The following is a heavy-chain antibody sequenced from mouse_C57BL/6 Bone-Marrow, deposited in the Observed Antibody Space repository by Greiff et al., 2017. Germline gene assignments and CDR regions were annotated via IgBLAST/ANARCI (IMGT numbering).Heavy chain of an antibody. D-gene: IGHD1-1*01. J-gene: IGHJ4*01. V-gene: IGHV1-81*01. Sequence: QVQLQPSGAELARPGASVKLSCKASGYTFTSYGISWVKQRTGQGLEWIGEMYPRSGTTYYNEKFKSKATLTVDKPSSTAYMQLSSLTSEDSAVYYCAYYPYAMDYWGQGTSVTVSS. CDR3: AYYPYAMDY. CDR1: GYTFTSYG. CDR2: MYPRSGTT.